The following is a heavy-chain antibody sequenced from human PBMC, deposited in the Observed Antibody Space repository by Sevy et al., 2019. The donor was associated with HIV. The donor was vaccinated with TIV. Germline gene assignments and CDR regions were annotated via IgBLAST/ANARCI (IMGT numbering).Heavy chain of an antibody. CDR3: GRAGQYYYGSGNYSYG. D-gene: IGHD3-10*01. J-gene: IGHJ4*02. CDR2: IYSGGRT. V-gene: IGHV3-53*01. Sequence: GGSLRLSCAVSGFSVSNNYMTWVGQAPGKGLEWVSVIYSGGRTEYADSVKGRFSISRDNSKNTLYLQMNSLRVEDTAVYYCGRAGQYYYGSGNYSYGWGQGTLVTVSS. CDR1: GFSVSNNY.